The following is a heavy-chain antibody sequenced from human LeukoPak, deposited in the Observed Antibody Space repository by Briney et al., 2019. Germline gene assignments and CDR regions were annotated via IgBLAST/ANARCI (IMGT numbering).Heavy chain of an antibody. Sequence: GASVKVSCKPSGYTFPTYGINWVRQAPGQGLEWMGWISAYSGNTNYAQKLQGRVTMTTDTSTSTAYMELTNLRSDDTAVYYCARGDGRGNTYYFDYWGQGTLVSVSS. V-gene: IGHV1-18*01. CDR3: ARGDGRGNTYYFDY. J-gene: IGHJ4*02. CDR2: ISAYSGNT. CDR1: GYTFPTYG. D-gene: IGHD1-26*01.